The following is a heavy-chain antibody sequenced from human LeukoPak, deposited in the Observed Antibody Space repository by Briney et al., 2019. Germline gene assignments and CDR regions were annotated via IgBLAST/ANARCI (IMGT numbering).Heavy chain of an antibody. V-gene: IGHV1-46*01. D-gene: IGHD3-9*01. CDR1: GDTFSSYY. Sequence: GASVKVSCKASGDTFSSYYIHWIRQAPGQGLEWMGIINYSGGTTNYPQKFQGRVTMTRDMSTSTVYMEVSSLRSENTAVYYCASLAYFDYLADYWGQGTLVTVSS. J-gene: IGHJ4*02. CDR3: ASLAYFDYLADY. CDR2: INYSGGTT.